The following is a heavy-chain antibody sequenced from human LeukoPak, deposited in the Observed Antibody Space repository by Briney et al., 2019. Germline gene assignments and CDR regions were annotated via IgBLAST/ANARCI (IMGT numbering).Heavy chain of an antibody. D-gene: IGHD3-22*01. V-gene: IGHV1-69*13. CDR1: GYTFTSYY. Sequence: ASVKVSCKASGYTFTSYYMHWVRQAPGQGLEWMGGIIPIFGTANYAQKFQGRVTITADESTSTAYMELSSLRSEDTAVYYCARDSYYYDSSGSFDYWGQGTLVTVSS. CDR3: ARDSYYYDSSGSFDY. CDR2: IIPIFGTA. J-gene: IGHJ4*02.